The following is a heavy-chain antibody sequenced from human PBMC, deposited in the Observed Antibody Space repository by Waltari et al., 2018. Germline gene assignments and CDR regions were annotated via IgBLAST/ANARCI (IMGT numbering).Heavy chain of an antibody. CDR3: ARGELRFLEWLYH. CDR2: IYHSGST. J-gene: IGHJ5*02. CDR1: GYSISSGYY. V-gene: IGHV4-38-2*01. D-gene: IGHD3-3*01. Sequence: QVQLQESGPGLVKPSETLSLTCAVSGYSISSGYYWGWLRQPPGKGLEWFGSIYHSGSTYYNPSLKSRVTISVDTSKNQFSLKLSSVTAADTAVYYCARGELRFLEWLYHWGQGTLVTVSS.